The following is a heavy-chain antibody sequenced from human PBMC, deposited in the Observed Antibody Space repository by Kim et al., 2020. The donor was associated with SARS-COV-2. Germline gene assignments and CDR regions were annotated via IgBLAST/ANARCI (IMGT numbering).Heavy chain of an antibody. CDR2: INRDGSST. V-gene: IGHV3-74*01. J-gene: IGHJ4*02. CDR3: ARVEEYCSGGSCYNNFDY. Sequence: GGSLRLSCAASGFTFSSYWMHWVRQAPGKGLVWVSRINRDGSSTSYADSVKGRFTISRDNAKNTLYLEMNRLRAEDTAVYYCARVEEYCSGGSCYNNFDYWGQGTLVTVSS. CDR1: GFTFSSYW. D-gene: IGHD2-15*01.